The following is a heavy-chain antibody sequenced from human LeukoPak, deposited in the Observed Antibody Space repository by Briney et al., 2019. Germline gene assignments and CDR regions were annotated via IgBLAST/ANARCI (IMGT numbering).Heavy chain of an antibody. CDR1: GYSFRNYW. Sequence: GEPLKISCKGSGYSFRNYWIAWVRQMPGKGLEWMGTIDPSDSYTNYSPSFQGHVTISAVKSISTAYLQWSSLKASDTTMYYCAILYADYPDYWGQGTLVTVSS. CDR2: IDPSDSYT. D-gene: IGHD4-17*01. V-gene: IGHV5-10-1*01. CDR3: AILYADYPDY. J-gene: IGHJ4*02.